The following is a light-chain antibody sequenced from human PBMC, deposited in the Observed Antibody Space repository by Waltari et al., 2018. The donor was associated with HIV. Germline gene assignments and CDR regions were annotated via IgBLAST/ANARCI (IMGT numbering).Light chain of an antibody. V-gene: IGLV1-40*01. J-gene: IGLJ2*01. CDR3: QSYDSNLSGL. CDR2: GNS. CDR1: SPNIGAGYD. Sequence: QSELTQPPSVSAAPGQRVTISCTGSSPNIGAGYDGHWYQQVPGRAPKVVIYGNSNRPSGVPDRFSGSKSGSSASLVITGLQSEDEADYYCQSYDSNLSGLFGGGTKVTVL.